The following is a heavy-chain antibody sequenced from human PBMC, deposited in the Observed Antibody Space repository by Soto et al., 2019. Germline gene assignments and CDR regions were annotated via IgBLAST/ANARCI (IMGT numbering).Heavy chain of an antibody. D-gene: IGHD3-3*01. Sequence: ASVKLSCKASGYTYTSYYMHWVRHANGQGLEWMGIINPSGGSTSYAQKFQGRVIMTRDTSTSTVYMELSSLRSEDTAVYYCARAYDFWSGYSHYNWFDPWGQGTLVTVSS. V-gene: IGHV1-46*03. CDR1: GYTYTSYY. CDR2: INPSGGST. CDR3: ARAYDFWSGYSHYNWFDP. J-gene: IGHJ5*02.